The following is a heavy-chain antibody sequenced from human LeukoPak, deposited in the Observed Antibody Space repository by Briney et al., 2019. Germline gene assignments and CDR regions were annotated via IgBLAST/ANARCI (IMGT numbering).Heavy chain of an antibody. V-gene: IGHV4-59*08. CDR3: ARHRAYYDSSGYYYYFDY. CDR1: GGSISSYY. D-gene: IGHD3-22*01. J-gene: IGHJ4*02. Sequence: PSETLSLTCTVTGGSISSYYWNWIRQPPGKGLEWIGYISSSGSTNYNPSLKSRVTISVDTSKNQFSLKVHSVTAADTATYYCARHRAYYDSSGYYYYFDYWGQGTLVPVSS. CDR2: ISSSGST.